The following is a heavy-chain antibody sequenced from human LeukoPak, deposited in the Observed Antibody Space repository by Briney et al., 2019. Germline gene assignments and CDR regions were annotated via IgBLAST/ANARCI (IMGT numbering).Heavy chain of an antibody. V-gene: IGHV1-2*06. CDR2: INPNSGGT. Sequence: ASVTVSCKASGYTFTGYYMHWVRQAPGQGLEWMGRINPNSGGTNYAQKFQGSVTMTRDTSISTAYMELSRLRSDDTAVYYCARGSGRFLEWLLSSLDYWGQGTLVTVSS. CDR1: GYTFTGYY. CDR3: ARGSGRFLEWLLSSLDY. J-gene: IGHJ4*02. D-gene: IGHD3-3*01.